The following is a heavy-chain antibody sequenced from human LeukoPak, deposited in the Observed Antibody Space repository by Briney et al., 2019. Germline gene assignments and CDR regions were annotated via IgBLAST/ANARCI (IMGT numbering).Heavy chain of an antibody. J-gene: IGHJ4*02. CDR3: ARPGTTYFDY. D-gene: IGHD1/OR15-1a*01. Sequence: GESLKISCKASGYSFPNYWIGWVRQMPGKGLGWLGRIYPGDSDVRYNPSFQGQVTISADKSISTAYLQWSSLKASDTAVYYCARPGTTYFDYWGLGTLVTVSS. V-gene: IGHV5-51*01. CDR2: IYPGDSDV. CDR1: GYSFPNYW.